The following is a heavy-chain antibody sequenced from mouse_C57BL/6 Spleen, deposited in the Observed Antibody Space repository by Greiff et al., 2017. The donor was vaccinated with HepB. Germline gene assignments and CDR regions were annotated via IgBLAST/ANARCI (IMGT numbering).Heavy chain of an antibody. CDR1: GFNIKDYY. CDR2: IDPEDGDT. CDR3: ARSNGYYVGY. Sequence: VHVKQSGAELVKPGDSVKLSCTAAGFNIKDYYMHWVKQRTEQCLEWIGRIDPEDGDTKYAPKFQGKATITADTASNTACLQLSSRTSEDTSVYYCARSNGYYVGYWGQGTTLS. V-gene: IGHV14-2*01. J-gene: IGHJ2*01.